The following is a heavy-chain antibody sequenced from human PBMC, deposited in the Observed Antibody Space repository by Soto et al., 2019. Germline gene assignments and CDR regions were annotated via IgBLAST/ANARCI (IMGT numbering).Heavy chain of an antibody. Sequence: GGSLRLSCAASGFIVSSFDMHWVRQVSGKGLEWVSSLGIGGATSYSDSVKGRFTIFRENADNSLYLQMHSLTAEDTAVYYCARGSSGWYELDSWGQGTLVTVSS. V-gene: IGHV3-13*01. J-gene: IGHJ4*02. CDR3: ARGSSGWYELDS. CDR1: GFIVSSFD. D-gene: IGHD6-19*01. CDR2: LGIGGAT.